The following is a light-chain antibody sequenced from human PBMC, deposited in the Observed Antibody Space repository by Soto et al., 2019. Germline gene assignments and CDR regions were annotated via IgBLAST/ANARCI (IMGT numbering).Light chain of an antibody. CDR1: SSDVGGYNY. Sequence: QSVLPQPRSVSGSPGQSVALSCTGTSSDVGGYNYVSWYQQHPGKAPKLMIYDVSKRPSGVPDRFSGSKSGNTASLTISGLQAEDEADYYCCSYAGGPYVFGTGTKVTVL. V-gene: IGLV2-11*01. CDR2: DVS. CDR3: CSYAGGPYV. J-gene: IGLJ1*01.